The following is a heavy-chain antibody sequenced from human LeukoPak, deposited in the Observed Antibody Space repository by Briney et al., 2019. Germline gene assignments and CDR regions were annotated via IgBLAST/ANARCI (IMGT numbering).Heavy chain of an antibody. J-gene: IGHJ4*02. CDR3: ARDRSPKGGSYPLDY. V-gene: IGHV1-69*04. CDR1: GGTFSSYT. D-gene: IGHD1-26*01. CDR2: IIPILGIA. Sequence: ASVKVSRKASGGTFSSYTISWVRQAPGQGLEWMGRIIPILGIANYAQKFQGRVTITADKSTSTAYMELSSLRSEDTAVYYCARDRSPKGGSYPLDYWGQGTLVTVSS.